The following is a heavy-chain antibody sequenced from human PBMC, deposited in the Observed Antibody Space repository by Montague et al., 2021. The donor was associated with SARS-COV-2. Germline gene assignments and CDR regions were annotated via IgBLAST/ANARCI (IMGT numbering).Heavy chain of an antibody. D-gene: IGHD3-22*01. Sequence: STNYNPSLKSRVTISVDTSKNQFSLKLSSVTAAGTAVYYCARVGVITTWFYFAYWGQGTLVTVSS. V-gene: IGHV4-59*01. J-gene: IGHJ4*02. CDR3: ARVGVITTWFYFAY. CDR2: ST.